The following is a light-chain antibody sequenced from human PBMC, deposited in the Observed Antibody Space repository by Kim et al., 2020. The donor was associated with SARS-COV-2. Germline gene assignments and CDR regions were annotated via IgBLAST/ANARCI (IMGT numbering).Light chain of an antibody. Sequence: ETVLTQSPCTLSLSPGERATLSCRASQSVTSNYLAWYQQKVGQAPRLLIYAASSRATGIPDRFSGSGSGTDFTLTISRLEPEDFAVYSCHQYDSSPRTFGQGTKVDIK. J-gene: IGKJ1*01. V-gene: IGKV3-20*01. CDR3: HQYDSSPRT. CDR1: QSVTSNY. CDR2: AAS.